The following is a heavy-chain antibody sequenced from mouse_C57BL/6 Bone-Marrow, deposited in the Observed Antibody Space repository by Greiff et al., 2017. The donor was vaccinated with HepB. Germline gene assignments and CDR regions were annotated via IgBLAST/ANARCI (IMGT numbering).Heavy chain of an antibody. CDR1: GYTFTSYW. CDR3: AISMPY. J-gene: IGHJ3*01. V-gene: IGHV1-64*01. CDR2: IHPNSGST. Sequence: QVQLKQPGAELVKPGASVKLSCKASGYTFTSYWMHWVKQRPGQGLEWIGMIHPNSGSTNYNEKFKSKATLTVDKSSSTAYMQLSSLTSEDSAVYYCAISMPYWGQGTLVTVSA.